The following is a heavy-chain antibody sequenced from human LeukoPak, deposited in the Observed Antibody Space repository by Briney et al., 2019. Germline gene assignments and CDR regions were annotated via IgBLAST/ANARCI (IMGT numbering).Heavy chain of an antibody. CDR3: AKTGPTVTTPFDY. V-gene: IGHV3-23*01. J-gene: IGHJ4*02. Sequence: GGSLRLSCAASGFTFSSYAMSWVRQAPGKGLEWVSGMSGSGGSTYYADSVKGRSTISRDNSKNTLNLQMNSLRAEDTAVYYCAKTGPTVTTPFDYWGQGTLVTVSS. D-gene: IGHD4-17*01. CDR1: GFTFSSYA. CDR2: MSGSGGST.